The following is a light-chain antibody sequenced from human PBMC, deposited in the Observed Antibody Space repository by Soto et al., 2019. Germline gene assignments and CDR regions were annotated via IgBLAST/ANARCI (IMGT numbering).Light chain of an antibody. J-gene: IGKJ2*03. CDR2: MAS. Sequence: DIQMTQSPSTLSASVGDSVTLTCRASQSVSSWLAWYQQKPGEAPKLLISMASDLESGVPSRFSGSGSGTEFTLTIASLQPDDFATYFCQQYTSFSHSFGQGTKLEIK. CDR3: QQYTSFSHS. CDR1: QSVSSW. V-gene: IGKV1-5*03.